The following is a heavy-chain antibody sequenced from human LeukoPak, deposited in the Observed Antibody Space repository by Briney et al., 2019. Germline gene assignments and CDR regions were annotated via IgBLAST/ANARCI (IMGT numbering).Heavy chain of an antibody. D-gene: IGHD1-1*01. CDR3: ARSSHVYNHIDY. Sequence: SETLSLTCAASGYSISSGYYRGCIRHPPGQGLEWIGSIYHSGSTYYNPSLKSRFTISVDTSKNQFSLKLSSVTAADTAVYYCARSSHVYNHIDYWGQGTLVTVSS. CDR2: IYHSGST. V-gene: IGHV4-38-2*01. J-gene: IGHJ4*02. CDR1: GYSISSGYY.